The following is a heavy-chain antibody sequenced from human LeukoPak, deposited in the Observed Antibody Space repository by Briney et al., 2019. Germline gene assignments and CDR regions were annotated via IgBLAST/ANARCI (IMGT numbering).Heavy chain of an antibody. J-gene: IGHJ4*02. CDR1: GGSISSSSYY. CDR2: IYYSGST. CDR3: ARHVPAIVVVTAILGYHDY. D-gene: IGHD2-21*02. Sequence: SETLSLTCTVPGGSISSSSYYWGWIRQPPGKGLEWIGSIYYSGSTYYNPSLKSRVTISVDTSKNQFSLKLSSVTAADTAVYYCARHVPAIVVVTAILGYHDYWGQGTLVTVSS. V-gene: IGHV4-39*01.